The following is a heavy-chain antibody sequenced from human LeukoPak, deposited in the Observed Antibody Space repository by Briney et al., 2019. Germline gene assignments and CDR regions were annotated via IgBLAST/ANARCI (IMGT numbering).Heavy chain of an antibody. V-gene: IGHV3-23*01. CDR3: ARGRGGSGSYYLDY. Sequence: GGSLRLSCAAFGFTFSSYAINWVRQAPGKGLEWVSAISSTGSTTYYADSVKGRFTISRDNSMNTVYLQMNSLRAEDTAVYYCARGRGGSGSYYLDYWGQGPLVTVSS. CDR1: GFTFSSYA. D-gene: IGHD3-10*01. J-gene: IGHJ4*02. CDR2: ISSTGSTT.